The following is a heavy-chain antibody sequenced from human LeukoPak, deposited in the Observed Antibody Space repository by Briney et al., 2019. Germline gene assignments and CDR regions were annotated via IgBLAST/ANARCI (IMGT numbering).Heavy chain of an antibody. V-gene: IGHV3-7*01. Sequence: GGSLRLSCAASGFTFSTNWMTWVRQAPGKGLEWVANINQDGSEKFYVDSVKGRFTISRDNAKNSLYLQMNSLRDEDTAVYYCAGDRGYSSYWGQGTLVTVSS. CDR1: GFTFSTNW. D-gene: IGHD5-18*01. CDR2: INQDGSEK. J-gene: IGHJ4*02. CDR3: AGDRGYSSY.